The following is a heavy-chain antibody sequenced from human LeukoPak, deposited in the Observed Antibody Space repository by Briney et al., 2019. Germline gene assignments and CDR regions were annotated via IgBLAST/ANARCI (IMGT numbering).Heavy chain of an antibody. CDR2: ISSSSSYV. Sequence: GGSLRLSCAASGFTFSSYSMNWVRQAPGEGLEWVSSISSSSSYVYYADSVKGRFTISRDNAKNSLYLQMNSLRAEDTAVYYCARASCSGGSCQYYFDYWGQGTLVTVSS. CDR1: GFTFSSYS. CDR3: ARASCSGGSCQYYFDY. D-gene: IGHD2-15*01. V-gene: IGHV3-21*01. J-gene: IGHJ4*02.